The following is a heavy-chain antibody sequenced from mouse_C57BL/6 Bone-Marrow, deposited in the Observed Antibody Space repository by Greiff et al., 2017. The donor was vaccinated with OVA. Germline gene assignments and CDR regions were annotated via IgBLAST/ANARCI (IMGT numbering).Heavy chain of an antibody. CDR2: IDPSDSYT. Sequence: QVHVKQPGAELVMPGASVKLSCKASGYTFTSYWMHWVKQRPGQGLEWIGEIDPSDSYTKYNQKFKGKSTLTADKSSSTAYMQLSSLTAEDSAVYYCARGTTVVATNWCFDVWGTGTTVTVSS. J-gene: IGHJ1*03. D-gene: IGHD1-1*01. V-gene: IGHV1-69*01. CDR3: ARGTTVVATNWCFDV. CDR1: GYTFTSYW.